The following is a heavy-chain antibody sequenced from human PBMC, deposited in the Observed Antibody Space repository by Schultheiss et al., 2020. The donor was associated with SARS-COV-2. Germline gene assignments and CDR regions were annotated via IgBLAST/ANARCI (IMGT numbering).Heavy chain of an antibody. CDR3: ARDGYGSGTLDY. D-gene: IGHD3-10*01. CDR1: GFTFSSHA. J-gene: IGHJ4*02. Sequence: GGSLRLSCAASGFTFSSHAMNWVRQAPGGGLEWVSTIDGGGGSAFYADSVKGRFTISRDNSKNTLYLQMNSLRAEDTAVYYCARDGYGSGTLDYWGQGTLVTVSS. V-gene: IGHV3-23*01. CDR2: IDGGGGSA.